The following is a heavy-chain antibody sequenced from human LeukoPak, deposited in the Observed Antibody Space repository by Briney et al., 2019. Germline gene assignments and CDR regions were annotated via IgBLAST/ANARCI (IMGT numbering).Heavy chain of an antibody. J-gene: IGHJ4*02. D-gene: IGHD6-6*01. Sequence: GGSLRLSCAASGFPFSRHWMSWVRQAPGKGLQWVANIKEDGSENYYVDSVKGRFTISRDNAKNSLYLQMNSLRAEDTAVYYCAAESSSSWEGHWGQGTLVTVSS. CDR3: AAESSSSWEGH. CDR2: IKEDGSEN. CDR1: GFPFSRHW. V-gene: IGHV3-7*01.